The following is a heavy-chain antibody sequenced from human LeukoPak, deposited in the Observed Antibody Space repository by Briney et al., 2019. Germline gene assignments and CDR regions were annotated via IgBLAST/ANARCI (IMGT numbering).Heavy chain of an antibody. Sequence: PSGTLSLTCTVSGGSISSFYWSWIRQPPGKGLEWIGYIYDSGSTNYNPSLESRVIMSVDTSKNQFSLKLSPVIAADTAVYYCARVGVDYSGNIIKYYFDYWGQGTLVTVSS. CDR3: ARVGVDYSGNIIKYYFDY. D-gene: IGHD4-23*01. CDR1: GGSISSFY. CDR2: IYDSGST. V-gene: IGHV4-59*01. J-gene: IGHJ4*02.